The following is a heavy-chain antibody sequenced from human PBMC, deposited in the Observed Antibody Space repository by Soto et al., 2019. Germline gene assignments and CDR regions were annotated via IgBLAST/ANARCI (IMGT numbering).Heavy chain of an antibody. CDR3: AHRRARYDILTGYWYFDL. D-gene: IGHD3-9*01. Sequence: QITLKESGPTLVKPTQTLTLTCTFSGFSLSTSGVGVGWIRQPPGKALEWLALIYWDDDKRYSPSLKSRLTITKDXXKXQXXLTMTNMDPVDTAKYYCAHRRARYDILTGYWYFDLWGRGTLVTVSS. CDR1: GFSLSTSGVG. J-gene: IGHJ2*01. V-gene: IGHV2-5*02. CDR2: IYWDDDK.